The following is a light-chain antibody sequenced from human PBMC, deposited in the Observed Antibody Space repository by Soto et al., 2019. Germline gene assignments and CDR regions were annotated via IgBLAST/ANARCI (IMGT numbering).Light chain of an antibody. Sequence: QSVLTQPPSVSGAPGQRVTISCTGSSSNIGAGYDVHWYQQLPGTAPKLLIFGGINRPSAVPDRFSGSKSGTSPPLAITGLQSEDEANSNSPSYHRSPSALVFGEGTKLTVL. V-gene: IGLV1-40*01. CDR1: SSNIGAGYD. CDR3: PSYHRSPSALV. CDR2: GGI. J-gene: IGLJ2*01.